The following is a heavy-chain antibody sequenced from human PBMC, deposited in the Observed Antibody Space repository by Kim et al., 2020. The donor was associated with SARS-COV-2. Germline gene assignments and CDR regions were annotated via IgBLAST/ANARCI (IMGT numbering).Heavy chain of an antibody. Sequence: SETLSLTCAVYGGSFSGYYWSWIRQPPGKGLEWIGEINHSGSTNYNPSLKSRVTISVDTSKNQFSLKLSSVTAADTAVYYCARGDLAVAVDYWGQGTLVTVSS. V-gene: IGHV4-34*01. J-gene: IGHJ4*02. CDR3: ARGDLAVAVDY. CDR1: GGSFSGYY. CDR2: INHSGST. D-gene: IGHD6-19*01.